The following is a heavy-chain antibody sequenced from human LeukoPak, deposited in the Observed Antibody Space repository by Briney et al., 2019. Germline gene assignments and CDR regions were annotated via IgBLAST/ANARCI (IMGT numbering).Heavy chain of an antibody. D-gene: IGHD2-2*02. CDR1: GGSISSYY. CDR2: IYTSGST. CDR3: AREVVVPAAILGIYYYYYMDV. J-gene: IGHJ6*03. V-gene: IGHV4-4*07. Sequence: PSETLSLTCTVSGGSISSYYWSWIRQPAGKGLEWIGRIYTSGSTNYNPSLKSRVTMSVDTSKNQFSLKLSSVTAADTAVYYCAREVVVPAAILGIYYYYYMDVWGKGTTVTVSS.